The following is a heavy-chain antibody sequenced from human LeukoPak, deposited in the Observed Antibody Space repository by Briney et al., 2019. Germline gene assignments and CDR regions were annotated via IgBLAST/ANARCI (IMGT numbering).Heavy chain of an antibody. CDR1: TGSISNSSYY. Sequence: PSETLSLTCTVSTGSISNSSYYWGWFRQPPGKGLEWIGSIYYSGDTYSTPSLKSRVAISLDTSNNQFSLSLSSVTAADTADYSCARAALGLGGGGFDYWGQGTLVTVSS. J-gene: IGHJ4*02. CDR3: ARAALGLGGGGFDY. V-gene: IGHV4-39*07. D-gene: IGHD3-16*01. CDR2: IYYSGDT.